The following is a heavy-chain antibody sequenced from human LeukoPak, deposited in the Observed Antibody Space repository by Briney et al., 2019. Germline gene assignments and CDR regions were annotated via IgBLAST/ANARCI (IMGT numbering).Heavy chain of an antibody. CDR1: GGSISSYY. J-gene: IGHJ6*02. Sequence: PSETLSLTCTVSGGSISSYYWSWIRQPPGKGLEWIGYIYYSGSTNYNPSLKSRVTISVDTSKNQFSLKLSSVTAADTALYYCARHLTGWALYYYGMDVWGQGTTVTVSS. V-gene: IGHV4-59*08. CDR2: IYYSGST. D-gene: IGHD3-9*01. CDR3: ARHLTGWALYYYGMDV.